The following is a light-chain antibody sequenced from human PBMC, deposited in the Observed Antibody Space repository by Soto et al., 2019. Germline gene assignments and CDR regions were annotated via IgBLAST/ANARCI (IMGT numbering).Light chain of an antibody. Sequence: DIQMTQSPSTLSASVGERVTITCRASQSISSWLAWYQQKPGKAPKLLIYKGSSLESGVPSRFSGRGSGTEFTLTISSLQPDDFATYNCQQYNSYSPTFGQGTKVELK. CDR1: QSISSW. V-gene: IGKV1-5*03. CDR3: QQYNSYSPT. J-gene: IGKJ1*01. CDR2: KGS.